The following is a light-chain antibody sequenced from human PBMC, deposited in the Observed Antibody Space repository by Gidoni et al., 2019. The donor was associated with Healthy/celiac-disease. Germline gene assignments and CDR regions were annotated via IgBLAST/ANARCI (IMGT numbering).Light chain of an antibody. CDR1: SSNIGAGYD. V-gene: IGLV1-40*01. CDR3: QSYDSGLSEGV. CDR2: GNS. Sequence: QSVLTQPPSVSGAPGQRVTISCTGSSSNIGAGYDVHWYQQLPGTAPKLLIYGNSNRPSGVPDRFSGSKSGTSAALAITGLQAEDEADYYCQSYDSGLSEGVFGGGTKLTVL. J-gene: IGLJ2*01.